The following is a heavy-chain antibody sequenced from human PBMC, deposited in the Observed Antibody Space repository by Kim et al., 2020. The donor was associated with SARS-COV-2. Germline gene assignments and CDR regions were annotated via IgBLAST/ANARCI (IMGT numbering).Heavy chain of an antibody. J-gene: IGHJ3*02. CDR2: IYYSGST. Sequence: SETLSLTCTVSGGSISSSSYYWGWIRQPPGKGLEWIGSIYYSGSTYYNPSLKSRVTISVDTSKNQFSLKLSSVTAADTAVYYCARHSAHVDDAFDIWGQGTMVTVSS. D-gene: IGHD2-21*01. V-gene: IGHV4-39*01. CDR3: ARHSAHVDDAFDI. CDR1: GGSISSSSYY.